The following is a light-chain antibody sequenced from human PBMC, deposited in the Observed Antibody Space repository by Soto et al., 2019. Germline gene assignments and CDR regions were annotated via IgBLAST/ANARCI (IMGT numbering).Light chain of an antibody. V-gene: IGKV1-12*01. CDR2: DAS. Sequence: DIQMTQSPSSVSASMGDRVTITCRASQDIGTWLAWYQHKPGQAPKLLIYDASTLQSGVPSRFSGSRSGTEFTLSISSLQPEEFATYYCLQEYNLPPTFGQGTKVDIK. J-gene: IGKJ1*01. CDR3: LQEYNLPPT. CDR1: QDIGTW.